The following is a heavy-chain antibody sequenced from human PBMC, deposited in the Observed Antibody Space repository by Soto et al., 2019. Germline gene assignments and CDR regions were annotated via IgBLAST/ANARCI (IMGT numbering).Heavy chain of an antibody. J-gene: IGHJ5*02. V-gene: IGHV1-18*04. CDR2: ISAYNGNT. CDR1: GYTFTSYG. D-gene: IGHD3-3*01. CDR3: ARGNYDFWSGYFNLFDP. Sequence: QVQLVQSGAEVKKPGASVKVSCKASGYTFTSYGISWVRQAPGQGLEWMGWISAYNGNTNYAQKLQGRVTMTTDTSTSTAYMERRSLRSDDTAVYYCARGNYDFWSGYFNLFDPWGQGTLVTVSS.